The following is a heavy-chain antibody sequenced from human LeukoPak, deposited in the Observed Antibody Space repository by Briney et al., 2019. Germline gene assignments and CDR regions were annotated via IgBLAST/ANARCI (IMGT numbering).Heavy chain of an antibody. CDR1: GGTFSSYA. V-gene: IGHV1-69*04. D-gene: IGHD2-15*01. Sequence: GASVKVSCKASGGTFSSYAIGWVRQAPGQGLEWMGRIIPIFGIANYAQKFQGRVTITADKSTSTAYMELSSLISEDTAMYYCARDTRARGFCSGGSCSFFDYWGQGTLVTVSS. CDR2: IIPIFGIA. J-gene: IGHJ4*02. CDR3: ARDTRARGFCSGGSCSFFDY.